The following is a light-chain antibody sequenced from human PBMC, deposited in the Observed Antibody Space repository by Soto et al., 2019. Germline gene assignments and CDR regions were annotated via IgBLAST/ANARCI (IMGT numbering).Light chain of an antibody. V-gene: IGKV1-5*01. CDR1: QSISSW. CDR2: DAS. J-gene: IGKJ1*01. CDR3: QAYTTFSRT. Sequence: DIQMTQSPSTLSASVGDRVTITCRASQSISSWLAWYQQKPGKAPKVLIRDASTLESGVPSRFSGGGSGTEFTLTITSLQPDDFATYSCQAYTTFSRTFGQGTKV.